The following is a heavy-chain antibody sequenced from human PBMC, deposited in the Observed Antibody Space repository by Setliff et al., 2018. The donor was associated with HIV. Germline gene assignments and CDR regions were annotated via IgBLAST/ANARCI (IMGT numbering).Heavy chain of an antibody. D-gene: IGHD3-10*01. V-gene: IGHV1-69*05. CDR2: IIPTFGSA. J-gene: IGHJ3*02. Sequence: SVKVSCKAPGGTFSRYGINWVRQAPGQGLEWMGGIIPTFGSANYAPRFQGRVTILTDESTRTAYLELSSLTSENTAVYYCAAAIRGVFEAFDIWGQGTVVTVSS. CDR3: AAAIRGVFEAFDI. CDR1: GGTFSRYG.